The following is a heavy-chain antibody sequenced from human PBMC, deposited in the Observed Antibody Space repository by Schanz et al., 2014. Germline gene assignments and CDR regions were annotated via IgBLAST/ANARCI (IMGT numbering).Heavy chain of an antibody. CDR3: AKQHIVRGVIYLNWFDS. J-gene: IGHJ5*01. D-gene: IGHD3-10*01. V-gene: IGHV3-23*01. CDR2: ISGSGGST. CDR1: GFSFSSYA. Sequence: EVQLLESGGGLVQPGGSLRLSCATSGFSFSSYAMSWVRQAPGKGLEWVSAISGSGGSTYYADSVKGRFTISRDNSKNTLYLQMNSLRPEDTAVYYCAKQHIVRGVIYLNWFDSWGQGTRVTVSS.